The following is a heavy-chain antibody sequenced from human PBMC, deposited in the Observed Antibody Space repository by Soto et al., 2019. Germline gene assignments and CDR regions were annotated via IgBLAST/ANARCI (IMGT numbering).Heavy chain of an antibody. CDR3: ARGWGGGHYYYNGMDV. J-gene: IGHJ6*02. CDR1: GGSISSYY. V-gene: IGHV4-59*01. CDR2: IYYSGST. D-gene: IGHD3-16*01. Sequence: SETLSLTCTVSGGSISSYYWTWIRQTPGKGLEWIRYIYYSGSTNYNPSLKSRVTTSVDTSKNQFSLKLSSVTAADTAVYYCARGWGGGHYYYNGMDVWGQGTTVTVSS.